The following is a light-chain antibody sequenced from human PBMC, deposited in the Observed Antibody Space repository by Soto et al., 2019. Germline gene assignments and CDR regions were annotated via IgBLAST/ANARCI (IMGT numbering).Light chain of an antibody. CDR1: LTISSY. J-gene: IGKJ5*01. V-gene: IGKV1-39*01. CDR2: AAS. CDR3: QQLNSYSIT. Sequence: DIQMTQSPSSLSAFVGDRVTITCRASLTISSYLNWYQQKSGKAPKLLISAASSLESGVPPRFSGSGSGTDFTFTISSLQPEDFATYYCQQLNSYSITFGQGTRLEIK.